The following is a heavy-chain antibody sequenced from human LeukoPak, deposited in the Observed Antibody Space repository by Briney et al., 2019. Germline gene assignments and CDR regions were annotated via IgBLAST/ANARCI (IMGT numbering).Heavy chain of an antibody. V-gene: IGHV3-48*04. J-gene: IGHJ4*02. Sequence: GGSLRLSCVVSGFTFSSYGMNWVRQAPGKGLEWVSYISSGSSSIFYADSVKGRFTISRDNSKNSLYLQMNSLRVEDTAVYYCARGGIAARFAYWGQGTLVTVSS. CDR3: ARGGIAARFAY. CDR2: ISSGSSSI. D-gene: IGHD6-6*01. CDR1: GFTFSSYG.